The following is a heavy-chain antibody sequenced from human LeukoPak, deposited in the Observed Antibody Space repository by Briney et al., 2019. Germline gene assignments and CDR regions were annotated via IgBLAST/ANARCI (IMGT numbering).Heavy chain of an antibody. CDR3: ARWGNDYSQFDS. CDR1: GFTFNNYA. CDR2: VSGSGDNT. D-gene: IGHD4-11*01. Sequence: GGSLRLSCAASGFTFNNYAMTWVRQAPGKGLEWVSVVSGSGDNTNYADSVKGRFTISRDNSKNTLFLQMNSLRTEDAAVYFCARWGNDYSQFDSWGQGTLVTVSS. J-gene: IGHJ4*02. V-gene: IGHV3-23*01.